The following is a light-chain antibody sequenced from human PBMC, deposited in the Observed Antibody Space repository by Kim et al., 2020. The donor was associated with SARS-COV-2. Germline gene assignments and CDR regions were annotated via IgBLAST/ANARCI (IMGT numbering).Light chain of an antibody. CDR2: DAS. Sequence: SPGDRATLTCRASERVNNNYLAWYAQKSGQAPRLLIYDASTRATGIPVRFSGSGSGTDFSLTISGLEPEDFAVYYCHQYGSSPWTFGQGTKVDIK. CDR3: HQYGSSPWT. CDR1: ERVNNNY. J-gene: IGKJ1*01. V-gene: IGKV3-20*01.